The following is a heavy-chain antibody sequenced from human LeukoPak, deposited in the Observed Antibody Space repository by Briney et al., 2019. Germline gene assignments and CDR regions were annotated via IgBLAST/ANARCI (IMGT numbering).Heavy chain of an antibody. J-gene: IGHJ4*02. V-gene: IGHV3-30*02. CDR2: IRYDRSNK. CDR3: ARDQDGGNTHYFDY. CDR1: GFTFSSYS. D-gene: IGHD4-23*01. Sequence: PGGSLRLSCAASGFTFSSYSMNWVRQAPGKGLEWVSSIRYDRSNKYYADSVKGRFTISRDNSKNTLYLQMNSLRAEDTAVYYCARDQDGGNTHYFDYWGQGTLVTVSS.